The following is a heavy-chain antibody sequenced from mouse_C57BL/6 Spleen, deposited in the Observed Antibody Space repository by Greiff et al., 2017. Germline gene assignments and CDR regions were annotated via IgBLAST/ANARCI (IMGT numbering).Heavy chain of an antibody. Sequence: VQLQQSGPELVKPGASVKMSCKASGYTFTDYYMHWVKQKPGKGLEWIGEIYPGSGNTYYNEKFKGKATLSADTSSRTAYMQLRSLTSEDSAVYFCAREGLRAWFAYWVQGTLVTVSA. CDR1: YTFTDYYM. D-gene: IGHD2-4*01. V-gene: IGHV1-83*01. J-gene: IGHJ3*01. CDR3: REGLRAWFAY. CDR2: YPGSGNTY.